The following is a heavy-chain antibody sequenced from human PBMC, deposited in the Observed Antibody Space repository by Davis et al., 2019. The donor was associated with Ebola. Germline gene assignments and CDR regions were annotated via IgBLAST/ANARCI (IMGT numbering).Heavy chain of an antibody. Sequence: GGSLRLSCAASGFTFSSYSMNWVRQAPGKGLEWVSYISSSSSTIYYADSVKGRFTISRDNAKNSLYLQMNSLRDEDTAVYYCARAGGDIVVVVAAPFDYWGQGTLVTVSS. CDR3: ARAGGDIVVVVAAPFDY. CDR1: GFTFSSYS. V-gene: IGHV3-48*02. J-gene: IGHJ4*02. CDR2: ISSSSSTI. D-gene: IGHD2-15*01.